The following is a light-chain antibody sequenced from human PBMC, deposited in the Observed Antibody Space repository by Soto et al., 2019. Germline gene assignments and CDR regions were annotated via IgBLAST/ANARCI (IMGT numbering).Light chain of an antibody. Sequence: QSALTQPPSAPGSHGQSVAISCTGTSSDIGSYVYVSGYQQHPGKAPKLLIYGVTQRPSGVPDRFSGSKSGNTASLPVSGLQVEDEADYYCSIFAGGNSVIFGGGTKLTVL. V-gene: IGLV2-8*01. J-gene: IGLJ2*01. CDR2: GVT. CDR1: SSDIGSYVY. CDR3: SIFAGGNSVI.